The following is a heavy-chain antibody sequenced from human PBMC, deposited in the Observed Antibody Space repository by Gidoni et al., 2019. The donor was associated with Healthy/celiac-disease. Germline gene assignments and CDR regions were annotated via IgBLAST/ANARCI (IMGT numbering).Heavy chain of an antibody. CDR1: GFTLSSYA. D-gene: IGHD6-13*01. CDR2: ISYDGINK. V-gene: IGHV3-30-3*01. CDR3: ARGEGASGSSWGNYFDY. Sequence: QVQLVESGGGVVQPGMSLRLSCAASGFTLSSYAMHWVRQAPGKGLEWVAVISYDGINKYYADAVKGRFTISIDKSKNMLYLQMNSLRAEDTAVDYCARGEGASGSSWGNYFDYWGQGTLVTVSS. J-gene: IGHJ4*02.